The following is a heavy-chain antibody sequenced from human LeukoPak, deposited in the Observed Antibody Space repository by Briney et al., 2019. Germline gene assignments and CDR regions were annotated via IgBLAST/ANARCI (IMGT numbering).Heavy chain of an antibody. CDR1: GFTFSSYS. D-gene: IGHD6-13*01. V-gene: IGHV3-74*01. CDR2: INTEGGST. Sequence: GGSLRLSCADSGFTFSSYSMHWVRQAPGKGLVWLSRINTEGGSTNYADSVKGRFTISRDNAKNTLYLQLNSLRADDTAVYYCARGAAPDLYYFDYWAQGTLVTVSS. J-gene: IGHJ4*02. CDR3: ARGAAPDLYYFDY.